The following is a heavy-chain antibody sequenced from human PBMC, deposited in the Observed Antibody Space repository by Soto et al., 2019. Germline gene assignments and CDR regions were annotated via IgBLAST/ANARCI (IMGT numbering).Heavy chain of an antibody. Sequence: GGSLRLSCAASGFTFSTYWMHWVRQAPGKGLVWVSLIKSDGSSTYADSVKGRFTISSDNAKNTLYLEMNSLRAEDTAVYYCARDRYYVSDYWGHGTLVTVSS. CDR2: IKSDGSST. D-gene: IGHD3-16*01. V-gene: IGHV3-74*01. CDR1: GFTFSTYW. CDR3: ARDRYYVSDY. J-gene: IGHJ4*01.